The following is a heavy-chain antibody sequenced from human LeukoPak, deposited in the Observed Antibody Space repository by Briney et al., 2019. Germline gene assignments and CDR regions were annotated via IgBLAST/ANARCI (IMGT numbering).Heavy chain of an antibody. Sequence: GGSLRPSCTASGFTFGNYALSWFRQAPGKGLEWVAFIRSKTYRGTTEYAASVKGRFTISRDDSKSIAYLQMNSLKTEDTAVYYCARANSFDSSGYYFDYWGQGTLVTLSS. V-gene: IGHV3-49*03. CDR1: GFTFGNYA. J-gene: IGHJ4*02. D-gene: IGHD3-22*01. CDR3: ARANSFDSSGYYFDY. CDR2: IRSKTYRGTT.